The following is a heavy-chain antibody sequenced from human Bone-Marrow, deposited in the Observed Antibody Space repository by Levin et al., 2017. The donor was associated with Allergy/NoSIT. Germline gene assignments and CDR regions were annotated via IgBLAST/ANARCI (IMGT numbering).Heavy chain of an antibody. CDR2: IIPILGIA. V-gene: IGHV1-69*02. D-gene: IGHD2-2*01. CDR1: GGTFSSYT. Sequence: SVKVSCKASGGTFSSYTISWVRQAPGQGLEWMGRIIPILGIANYAQKFQGRVTITADKSTSTAYMELSSLRSEDTAVYYCASDRRKPYQLPKYYYYGMDVWGQGTTVTVSS. CDR3: ASDRRKPYQLPKYYYYGMDV. J-gene: IGHJ6*02.